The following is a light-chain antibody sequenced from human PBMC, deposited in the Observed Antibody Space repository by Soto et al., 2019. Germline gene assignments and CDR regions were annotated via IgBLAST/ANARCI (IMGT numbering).Light chain of an antibody. CDR2: WAS. CDR1: QSVLYSSNNKNY. Sequence: DIVMTQSPDSLAVSLGERATINCKSSQSVLYSSNNKNYLAWYQQKPGQPPKLLIYWASTRESGVPDRFSGSGSGTDFTLTISSLQAEDVAVYYCQQNIMWPPYTFGQGTKLEIK. J-gene: IGKJ2*01. V-gene: IGKV4-1*01. CDR3: QQNIMWPPYT.